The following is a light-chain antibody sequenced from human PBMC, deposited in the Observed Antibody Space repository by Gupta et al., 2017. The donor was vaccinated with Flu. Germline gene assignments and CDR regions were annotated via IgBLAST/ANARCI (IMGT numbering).Light chain of an antibody. J-gene: IGKJ2*01. CDR3: HQYVSSPVT. Sequence: ELVLTQSPGTLSLSPGERATLSCRASQSVTNNFLAWHQQKPGQPPRLLIYHASSRATGIPDRFSGSGSGTNFTLTISRLEPEDFAVYFCHQYVSSPVTFGLGTELEIK. V-gene: IGKV3-20*01. CDR1: QSVTNNF. CDR2: HAS.